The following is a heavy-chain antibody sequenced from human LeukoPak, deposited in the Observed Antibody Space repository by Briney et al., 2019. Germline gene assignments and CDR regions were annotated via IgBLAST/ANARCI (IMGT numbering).Heavy chain of an antibody. Sequence: GGSLRLSCAASGFTFSSYGMSWVRQAPGKGLEWVSAISGGGGSTYYADSVRGRFTISRDNSRNTVYLQMNSLRAEDTAVYYCAKDDRWLQFCCWGQGTLVTVSA. D-gene: IGHD5-24*01. CDR3: AKDDRWLQFCC. V-gene: IGHV3-23*01. CDR2: ISGGGGST. CDR1: GFTFSSYG. J-gene: IGHJ4*02.